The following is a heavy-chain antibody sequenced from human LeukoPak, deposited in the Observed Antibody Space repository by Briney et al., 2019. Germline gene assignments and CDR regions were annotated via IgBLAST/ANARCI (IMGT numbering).Heavy chain of an antibody. CDR3: ARQNDFRLDY. V-gene: IGHV5-51*01. J-gene: IGHJ4*02. CDR2: IYPGDPDT. CDR1: GYSFATYW. D-gene: IGHD3-3*01. Sequence: GESLKISCKGSGYSFATYWIGWVRQMPGKGLEWMALIYPGDPDTRYSPSFQGQVTISADKSISTAYLQWSSLKASDTAMYYCARQNDFRLDYWGQGTLVTVSS.